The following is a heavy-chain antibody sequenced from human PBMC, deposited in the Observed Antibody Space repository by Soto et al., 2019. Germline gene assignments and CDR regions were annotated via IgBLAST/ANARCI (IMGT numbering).Heavy chain of an antibody. CDR3: ADIAVSHTGDY. Sequence: EVHLVESGGGLVKPGESLRLSCAASGFTLSNVWMNWVRQAPGKGLEWVARITTKAQGATTHYAAPVKGRFTLSRDDSGNVVYLQMNSLKTEDTGVYYCADIAVSHTGDYWGQGTLVTVSS. CDR1: GFTLSNVW. D-gene: IGHD6-19*01. J-gene: IGHJ4*02. V-gene: IGHV3-15*01. CDR2: ITTKAQGATT.